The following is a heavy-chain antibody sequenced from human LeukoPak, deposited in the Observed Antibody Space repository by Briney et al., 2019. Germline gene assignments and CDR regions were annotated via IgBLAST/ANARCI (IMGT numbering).Heavy chain of an antibody. J-gene: IGHJ4*02. D-gene: IGHD3/OR15-3a*01. V-gene: IGHV3-23*01. CDR2: ISGSGGST. Sequence: SGRSLRLSCAASGFTFSSYAITWVRQAPGKGLEWISSISGSGGSTYSADSVKGRFTISRDNSKNTLYLQMNSLRADDTAVYYCARHLGISGPTSLTYFDYWGQGTLVTVSS. CDR3: ARHLGISGPTSLTYFDY. CDR1: GFTFSSYA.